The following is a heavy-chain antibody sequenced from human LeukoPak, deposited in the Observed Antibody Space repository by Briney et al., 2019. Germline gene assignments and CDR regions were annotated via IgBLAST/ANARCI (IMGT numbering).Heavy chain of an antibody. V-gene: IGHV4-38-2*01. J-gene: IGHJ4*02. CDR3: ARLAKYSYAPYYFDY. D-gene: IGHD5-18*01. Sequence: PSETLSLTCAVSGYSISSGYYWGWIRQPPGKGLEWIGSIYHSGSTYYNPSLKSRVTISVDTSKNQFSLKLSSVTAADTAVYYCARLAKYSYAPYYFDYWGQGTLVTVSS. CDR1: GYSISSGYY. CDR2: IYHSGST.